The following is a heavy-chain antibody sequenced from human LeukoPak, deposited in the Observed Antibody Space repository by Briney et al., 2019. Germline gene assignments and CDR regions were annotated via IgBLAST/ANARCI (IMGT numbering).Heavy chain of an antibody. Sequence: PSETLSLTCTVSGGSISSYYWSWIRQPPGKGLEWIGYIYTSGSTNYNPSLKSRVTISVDTSKNQFSLKLSSVTAADTAVYYCARTRWYDFGSGYYTDYYYMDVWGKGTTVTVSS. CDR1: GGSISSYY. V-gene: IGHV4-4*09. CDR3: ARTRWYDFGSGYYTDYYYMDV. J-gene: IGHJ6*03. CDR2: IYTSGST. D-gene: IGHD3-3*01.